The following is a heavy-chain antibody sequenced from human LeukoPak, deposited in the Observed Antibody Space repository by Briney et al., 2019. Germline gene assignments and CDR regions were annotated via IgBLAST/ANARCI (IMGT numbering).Heavy chain of an antibody. CDR1: GFTFDDYG. CDR2: INWNGGST. CDR3: ARGDYDFWSGYPIDY. V-gene: IGHV3-20*04. D-gene: IGHD3-3*01. J-gene: IGHJ4*02. Sequence: PGGSLRLSCAASGFTFDDYGMSWVRQAPGKGLEWVSGINWNGGSTGYADSVKGRFTISRDNAKNSLYLQMNSLRAEDTALYYCARGDYDFWSGYPIDYSGQGTLVTVSS.